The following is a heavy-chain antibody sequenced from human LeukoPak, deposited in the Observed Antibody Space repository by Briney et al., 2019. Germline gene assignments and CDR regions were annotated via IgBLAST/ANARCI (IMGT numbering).Heavy chain of an antibody. D-gene: IGHD2-15*01. V-gene: IGHV3-21*01. CDR3: ARDSCSGGSCLVYYYYYGMDV. CDR1: GFTFSSYS. J-gene: IGHJ6*02. Sequence: GGSLRLSCAASGFTFSSYSINWVRQAPGKGLEWVSSISSSISYIYYADSVKGRFTISRDNAKNSLYLQMNSLRAEDTAVYYCARDSCSGGSCLVYYYYYGMDVWGQGTTVTVSS. CDR2: ISSSISYI.